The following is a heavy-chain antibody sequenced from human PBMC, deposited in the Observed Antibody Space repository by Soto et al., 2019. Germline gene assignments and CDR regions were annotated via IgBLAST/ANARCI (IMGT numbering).Heavy chain of an antibody. CDR3: ASLYSPRDEQDYYYYGMEV. CDR1: GGSISSGDYY. D-gene: IGHD5-18*01. CDR2: IYYSGST. Sequence: PSETLSLTCTVSGGSISSGDYYWSWIRQPPGKGLEWIGYIYYSGSTYYNPSLKSRVTISVDTSKNQFSLKLSSVTAADTAVYYCASLYSPRDEQDYYYYGMEVWGQGTTVTVSS. V-gene: IGHV4-30-4*01. J-gene: IGHJ6*02.